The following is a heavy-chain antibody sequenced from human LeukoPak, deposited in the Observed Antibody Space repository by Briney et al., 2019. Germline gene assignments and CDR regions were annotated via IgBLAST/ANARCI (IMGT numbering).Heavy chain of an antibody. CDR1: GYTFTGYY. CDR3: ARARAGIQLWLRVWFDP. D-gene: IGHD5-18*01. V-gene: IGHV1-2*02. J-gene: IGHJ5*02. Sequence: GASVKVSCKASGYTFTGYYMHWVRQAPGQGLEWMGWINPNSGDTNYAQKFQGRVTMTRDTSISTAYMELSRLRSDDTAVYYCARARAGIQLWLRVWFDPWGQGTLVTVSS. CDR2: INPNSGDT.